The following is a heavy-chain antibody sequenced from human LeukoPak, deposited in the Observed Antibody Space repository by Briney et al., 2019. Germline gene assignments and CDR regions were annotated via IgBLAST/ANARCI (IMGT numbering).Heavy chain of an antibody. J-gene: IGHJ3*01. CDR3: ARDADYGGSPDAFDV. CDR1: GFTFSSYA. D-gene: IGHD4-23*01. V-gene: IGHV3-53*01. CDR2: IYSGGTT. Sequence: GGSLRLSCAASGFTFSSYAMSWVRQAPGKGLKWVSIIYSGGTTYYADSVKGRFTISRDNSKNTLYLQMNTLRAEDTAVYYCARDADYGGSPDAFDVWGRGTIVTVSS.